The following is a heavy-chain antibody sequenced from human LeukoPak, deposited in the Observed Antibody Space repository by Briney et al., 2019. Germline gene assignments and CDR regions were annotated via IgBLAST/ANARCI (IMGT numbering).Heavy chain of an antibody. CDR3: ARGGIAAAGTFDY. J-gene: IGHJ4*02. D-gene: IGHD6-13*01. CDR2: IYYSGST. CDR1: GGSISSYY. Sequence: SETLSLTCTVSGGSISSYYWSWIRQPPGKGLEWIGYIYYSGSTNYNPSLKCRVTISVDTSKNQFSLKLSSVTAADTAVYYCARGGIAAAGTFDYWGQGTLVTVSS. V-gene: IGHV4-59*01.